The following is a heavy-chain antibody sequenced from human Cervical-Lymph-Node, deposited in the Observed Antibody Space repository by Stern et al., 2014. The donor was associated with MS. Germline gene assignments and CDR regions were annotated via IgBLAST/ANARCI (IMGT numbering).Heavy chain of an antibody. Sequence: VQLQESGPGLVKPSETLSLTCTVSGASLSSSYWSWIRQSPGKGLEWIGYISHSGSTTNNPSLKGRVTVSLDTSKNQFSLRLSSVTAADTALYYCARDTSGTYWTFDLWGHGTMVTVSS. CDR1: GASLSSSY. V-gene: IGHV4-59*01. J-gene: IGHJ3*01. D-gene: IGHD3-10*01. CDR3: ARDTSGTYWTFDL. CDR2: ISHSGST.